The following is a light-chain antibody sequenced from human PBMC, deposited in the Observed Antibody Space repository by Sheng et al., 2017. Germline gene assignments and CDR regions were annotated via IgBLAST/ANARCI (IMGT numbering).Light chain of an antibody. CDR3: QQYTHWPRT. CDR2: GAS. CDR1: QSISDK. J-gene: IGKJ1*01. V-gene: IGKV3-15*01. Sequence: EIVMTQSPATLSVSPGERATLSCRASQSISDKLAWYQQKPGQAPRLLIYGASARATDIPARFSGSGSGTEFTLTISSLQSEDFAVYYCQQYTHWPRTFGQGTKVEI.